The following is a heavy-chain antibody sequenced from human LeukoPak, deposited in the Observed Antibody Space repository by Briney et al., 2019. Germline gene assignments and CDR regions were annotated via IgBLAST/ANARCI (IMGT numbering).Heavy chain of an antibody. D-gene: IGHD3-10*01. CDR1: GYTFTSYD. CDR2: VNPNSGNT. CDR3: ARMDYASGSANNWFDP. J-gene: IGHJ5*02. V-gene: IGHV1-8*01. Sequence: ASVKVSCKASGYTFTSYDINWVRQAAGQGLEWMGWVNPNSGNTGYAQIFQGRVTITRNTSISTAYMELSSLRSEDTAVYYCARMDYASGSANNWFDPWGQGTLVTVSS.